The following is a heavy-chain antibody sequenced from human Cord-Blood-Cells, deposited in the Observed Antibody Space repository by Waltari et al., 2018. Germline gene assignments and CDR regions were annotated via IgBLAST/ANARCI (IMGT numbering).Heavy chain of an antibody. CDR3: ATFLKRGPSSSWYWRY. Sequence: QVQLVQSGAEVKKPGASVKVSCKVSGYTLTALSMHWVRQAPGKGLEWMGGFDPEDGETIYAQKFQGRVTMTEDTSTDTAYMELSSLRSEDTAVYYCATFLKRGPSSSWYWRYWGQGTLVTVSS. CDR1: GYTLTALS. D-gene: IGHD6-13*01. V-gene: IGHV1-24*01. CDR2: FDPEDGET. J-gene: IGHJ4*02.